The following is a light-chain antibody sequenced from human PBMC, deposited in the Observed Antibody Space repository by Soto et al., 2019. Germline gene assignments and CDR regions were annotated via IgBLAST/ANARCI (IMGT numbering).Light chain of an antibody. V-gene: IGKV4-1*01. Sequence: DIVMTQSPDSLSVALGESATINCKSSRSILSSSNTKNFLAWYQQTQGQPPRLLIYGTSTRQSEVPDRFSGSGSGTDFTPTISSIQAQDVAVYYCQQYYNSPFTFGHGTKVDIK. CDR3: QQYYNSPFT. CDR2: GTS. J-gene: IGKJ3*01. CDR1: RSILSSSNTKNF.